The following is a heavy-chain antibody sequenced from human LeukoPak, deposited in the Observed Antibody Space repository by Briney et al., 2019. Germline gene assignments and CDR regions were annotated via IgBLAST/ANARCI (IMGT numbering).Heavy chain of an antibody. CDR2: ISSSGSTI. D-gene: IGHD5-18*01. CDR3: ARGDTAMAHLYYFDY. CDR1: GLTFSSYE. Sequence: GGSLRLSCAASGLTFSSYEMNWVRQAPGKGLEWVSYISSSGSTIYYADSVKGRFTISRDNAKNSLYLQMNSLRAEDTAVYYCARGDTAMAHLYYFDYWGQGTLVTVSS. J-gene: IGHJ4*02. V-gene: IGHV3-48*03.